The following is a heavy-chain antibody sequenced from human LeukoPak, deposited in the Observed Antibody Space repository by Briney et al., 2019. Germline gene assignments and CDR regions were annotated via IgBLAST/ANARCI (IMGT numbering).Heavy chain of an antibody. D-gene: IGHD3-10*01. CDR3: AKDLMRDRWFGES. J-gene: IGHJ5*02. CDR2: VRYDGNDK. V-gene: IGHV3-30*02. CDR1: GFTLTYYG. Sequence: GGSLRLSCAASGFTLTYYGMHWVRQAPGKGLEWVAFVRYDGNDKFYADSVKGRFTISRDNSKNTLYLEMNSLRAEDTAVYFCAKDLMRDRWFGESWGQGTLVTVSS.